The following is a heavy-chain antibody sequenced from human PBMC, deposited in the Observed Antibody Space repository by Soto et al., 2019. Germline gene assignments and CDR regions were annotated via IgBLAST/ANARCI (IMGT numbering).Heavy chain of an antibody. CDR2: ISSSSSYI. D-gene: IGHD3-22*01. CDR3: ARVLYYYDSSGPPPYYYGMDV. CDR1: GFTFSSYS. V-gene: IGHV3-21*01. J-gene: IGHJ6*02. Sequence: PGGSLRLSCAASGFTFSSYSMNWVRQAPGKGLEWVSSISSSSSYIYYADSVKGRFTISRDNAKNSLYLQMNSLRAEDTAVYYCARVLYYYDSSGPPPYYYGMDVWGQGTTVTVSS.